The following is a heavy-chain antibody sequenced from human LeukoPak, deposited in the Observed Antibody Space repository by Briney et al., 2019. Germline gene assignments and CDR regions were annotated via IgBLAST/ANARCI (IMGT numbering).Heavy chain of an antibody. V-gene: IGHV4-39*07. D-gene: IGHD3-10*01. J-gene: IGHJ4*02. CDR3: ARAYYGSGSLLTFDY. CDR2: INHSGST. Sequence: PSETLSLTCTVSGGSISSGGYYWSWIRQPPGKGLEWIGEINHSGSTNYNPSLKSRVTISVDTSKNQFSLKLSSVTAADTAVYYCARAYYGSGSLLTFDYWGQGTLVTVSS. CDR1: GGSISSGGYY.